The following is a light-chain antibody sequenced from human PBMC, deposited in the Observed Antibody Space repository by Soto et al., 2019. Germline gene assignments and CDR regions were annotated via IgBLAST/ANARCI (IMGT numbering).Light chain of an antibody. CDR1: QSVSSSY. Sequence: EIVLTQSPGTLSLSPGERATLSCRASQSVSSSYLAWYQQKPGQAPRLLIYGASSRATGIPDRFSGSGSGTDFTLTISRLEPEDFAVYYCQKYDRAPFTFGPGTKVDFK. CDR2: GAS. J-gene: IGKJ3*01. CDR3: QKYDRAPFT. V-gene: IGKV3-20*01.